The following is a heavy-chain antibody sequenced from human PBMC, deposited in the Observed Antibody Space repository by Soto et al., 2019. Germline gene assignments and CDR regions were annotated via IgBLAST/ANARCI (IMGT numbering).Heavy chain of an antibody. V-gene: IGHV3-7*01. Sequence: GGSLRLSCAASGFTFSSYWMSWVRQAPGKGLEWVANIKQDGSEKYYVDSVNGRFTISRDNAKNSLYLQMDSLRAEDTAVYYCAREPAAAEFDPWGQGTLVTVSS. J-gene: IGHJ5*02. CDR2: IKQDGSEK. D-gene: IGHD6-13*01. CDR3: AREPAAAEFDP. CDR1: GFTFSSYW.